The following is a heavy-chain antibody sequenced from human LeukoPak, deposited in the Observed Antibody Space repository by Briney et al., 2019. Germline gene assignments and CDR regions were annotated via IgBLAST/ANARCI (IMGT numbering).Heavy chain of an antibody. CDR1: GFTFYDYD. Sequence: GGFLRLSCAASGFTFYDYDXXXXXXXXXXXXXXXXRXXXDGGSTDYXXSXXXXXXXXRDXXXXLLYLQMNSLRVEDTALYYCAKGGFRDVDYYLDNWGQGTLVTVSS. D-gene: IGHD5-24*01. J-gene: IGHJ4*02. CDR2: XXXDGGST. CDR3: AKGGFRDVDYYLDN. V-gene: IGHV3-43D*04.